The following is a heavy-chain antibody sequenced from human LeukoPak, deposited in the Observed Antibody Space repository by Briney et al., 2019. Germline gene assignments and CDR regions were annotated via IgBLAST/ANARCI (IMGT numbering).Heavy chain of an antibody. V-gene: IGHV1-2*02. CDR2: MNANSGGT. CDR1: GYTFSDYY. CDR3: ARDHGGLSENAFDV. Sequence: ASVKVSCKASGYTFSDYYFHWVRQAPGQGLEWMGWMNANSGGTKYAQKFEGRVTMTRDTSITTVYLEVSRLRSDDTAVYYCARDHGGLSENAFDVWGQGTMVTVSS. D-gene: IGHD3-16*01. J-gene: IGHJ3*01.